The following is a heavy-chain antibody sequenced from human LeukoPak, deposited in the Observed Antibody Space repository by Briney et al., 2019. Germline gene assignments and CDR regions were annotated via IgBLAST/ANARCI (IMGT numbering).Heavy chain of an antibody. CDR2: VSHSGSS. CDR3: ARGIFYGGRNQYIWLDL. D-gene: IGHD4-23*01. Sequence: SETLSLTCAVYGGPFRGFFWSWIRQAPGKGLEWIGEVSHSGSSNYNPSLKSRINISLDTSKSQFSLRLTSVTAADTAVYYCARGIFYGGRNQYIWLDLWGRGTLVTVSS. V-gene: IGHV4-34*01. J-gene: IGHJ5*02. CDR1: GGPFRGFF.